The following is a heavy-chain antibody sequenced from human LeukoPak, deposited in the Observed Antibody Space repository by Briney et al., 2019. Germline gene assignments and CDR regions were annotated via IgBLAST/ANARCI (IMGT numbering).Heavy chain of an antibody. CDR2: FDPEDGET. V-gene: IGHV1-24*01. J-gene: IGHJ4*02. CDR1: GYTLTELS. D-gene: IGHD1-26*01. CDR3: ATLVGATPDY. Sequence: GASVKVSCKVSGYTLTELSMHWVRQAPGKGLEWMGGFDPEDGETIYAQKFQGRVTMTEATSTDTAYMELSSLRSEDTAVYYCATLVGATPDYWGQGTLVTVSS.